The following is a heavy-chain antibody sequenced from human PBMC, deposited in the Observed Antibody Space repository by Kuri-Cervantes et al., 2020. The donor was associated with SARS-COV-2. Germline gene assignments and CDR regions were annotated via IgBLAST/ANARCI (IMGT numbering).Heavy chain of an antibody. CDR1: GESFIGYY. CDR3: ARVKDWFGEPKFDY. Sequence: SETLSLTCAVYGESFIGYYWSWVRQPPGKGLEWIGDINHSGSTNYNPSLKSRVTISLDTSKNQFSLKLSSVTAADTAVYYCARVKDWFGEPKFDYWGQGTLVTVSS. CDR2: INHSGST. J-gene: IGHJ4*02. V-gene: IGHV4-34*01. D-gene: IGHD3-10*01.